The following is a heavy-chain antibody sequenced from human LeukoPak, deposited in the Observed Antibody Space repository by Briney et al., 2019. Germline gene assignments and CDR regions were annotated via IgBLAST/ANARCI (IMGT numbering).Heavy chain of an antibody. J-gene: IGHJ4*02. Sequence: GGSLRLSCAASGFTFDDYAMHWVRHAPGKGLEWVSGISWNSGSIGYADSVKGRFTISRDNAKTSLYLQMNSLRAEDTALYYCAKDLGPGSMATSPGFDYWGQGTLVTVSS. CDR2: ISWNSGSI. D-gene: IGHD5-24*01. V-gene: IGHV3-9*01. CDR1: GFTFDDYA. CDR3: AKDLGPGSMATSPGFDY.